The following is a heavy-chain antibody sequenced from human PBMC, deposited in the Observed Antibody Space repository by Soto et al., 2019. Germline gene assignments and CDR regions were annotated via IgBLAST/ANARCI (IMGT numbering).Heavy chain of an antibody. J-gene: IGHJ5*02. D-gene: IGHD3-3*01. V-gene: IGHV1-46*01. Sequence: ASVKVSCKASGYTFTGYYMHWVRQAPGQGLEWMGIINPSGGSASYAQKFQGRVTMTRDTSTSTVYMELSSLRSEDTAVCYCARGFEFWSGYGWFDPWGQGTLVTVSS. CDR1: GYTFTGYY. CDR2: INPSGGSA. CDR3: ARGFEFWSGYGWFDP.